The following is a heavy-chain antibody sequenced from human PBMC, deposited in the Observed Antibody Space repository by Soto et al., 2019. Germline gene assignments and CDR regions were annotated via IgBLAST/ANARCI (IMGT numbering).Heavy chain of an antibody. CDR3: ARGDSTDCSNGVCSFFYYHDMDV. V-gene: IGHV1-2*04. Sequence: GASVKVSCKASGYSFTDYHIHWVRQAPGQGLEWLGRINPKSGGTSTAQKFQGWVTMTTDTSISTASMELTRLTSDDTAIYYCARGDSTDCSNGVCSFFYYHDMDVWGQGTTVTVCS. D-gene: IGHD2-8*01. CDR2: INPKSGGT. J-gene: IGHJ6*02. CDR1: GYSFTDYH.